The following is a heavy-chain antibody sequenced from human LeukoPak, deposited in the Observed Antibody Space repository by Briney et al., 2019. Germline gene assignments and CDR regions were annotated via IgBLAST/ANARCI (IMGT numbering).Heavy chain of an antibody. CDR1: GFTFSRYR. Sequence: GGSLRLSCAASGFTFSRYRMHWVRQAPGQGLVLLTRMNENGTRIDYADCVKGRFTISRDNAQHSLYHTFDSLRVEEPRVDSWSSDFTGNDDSWGQGTLVNVSS. V-gene: IGHV3-74*01. D-gene: IGHD4-23*01. J-gene: IGHJ4*02. CDR3: SSDFTGNDDS. CDR2: MNENGTRI.